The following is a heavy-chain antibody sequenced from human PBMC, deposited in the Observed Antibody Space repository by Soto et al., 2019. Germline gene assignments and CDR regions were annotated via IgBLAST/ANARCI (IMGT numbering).Heavy chain of an antibody. V-gene: IGHV4-34*01. CDR2: INHSGST. J-gene: IGHJ3*02. D-gene: IGHD3-22*01. CDR3: ARGRRYDSSGGSDAFDI. CDR1: GGSFSGYY. Sequence: PSETLSLTCAVSGGSFSGYYWSWIRQPPGKGLEWIGEINHSGSTNYNPSLKSRVTISVDTSKNQFSLKLSSVTAADTAVYYCARGRRYDSSGGSDAFDIWGQGTMVT.